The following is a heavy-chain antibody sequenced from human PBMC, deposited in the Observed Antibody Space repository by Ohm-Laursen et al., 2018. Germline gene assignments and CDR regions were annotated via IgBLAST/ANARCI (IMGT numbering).Heavy chain of an antibody. CDR1: GFTFSTYG. CDR3: AKSYIDWLLVDY. J-gene: IGHJ4*02. V-gene: IGHV3-30*18. Sequence: SSLRLSCAATGFTFSTYGMHWVRQAPGKGLECVAIISYDGSNKYYADSVKGRFTISRDNSKNTLYLQMNSLRAEDTAVYYCAKSYIDWLLVDYWGQGTLVTVSS. CDR2: ISYDGSNK. D-gene: IGHD3-9*01.